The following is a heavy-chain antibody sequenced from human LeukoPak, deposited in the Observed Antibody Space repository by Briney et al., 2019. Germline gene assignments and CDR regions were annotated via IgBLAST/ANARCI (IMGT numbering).Heavy chain of an antibody. CDR1: GFTVSSNY. CDR2: IYSGGST. J-gene: IGHJ4*02. Sequence: GGSLRLSCAASGFTVSSNYMSWVRQAPGKGLEWVSVIYSGGSTYYADSVKGRFTISRDNSKNTLYLQMNSLRAEDTAVYYCARVEPQYRYAEVGFYFDYWGQGTLVTVSS. CDR3: ARVEPQYRYAEVGFYFDY. V-gene: IGHV3-53*01. D-gene: IGHD2-2*01.